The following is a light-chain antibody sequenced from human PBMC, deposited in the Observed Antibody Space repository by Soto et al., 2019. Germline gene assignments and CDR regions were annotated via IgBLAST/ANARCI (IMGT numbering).Light chain of an antibody. J-gene: IGKJ2*01. CDR1: QSISSW. V-gene: IGKV1-5*03. Sequence: DIQMTQSPSTLSASVGDRVTITCRASQSISSWLAWYQQQPGKAPKLLIYKASTLESGVPSRFSGSGSGTEFTLSISCLQPDDFATYYCQQYNNYPYTFGQGTKMEIK. CDR3: QQYNNYPYT. CDR2: KAS.